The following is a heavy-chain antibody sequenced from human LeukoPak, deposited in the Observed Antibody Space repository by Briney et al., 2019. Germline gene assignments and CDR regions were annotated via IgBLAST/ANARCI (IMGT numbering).Heavy chain of an antibody. CDR1: GGTFSSYA. D-gene: IGHD3-10*01. CDR2: MNPNSGNT. V-gene: IGHV1-8*03. CDR3: ARGPGILYYYYYMDV. J-gene: IGHJ6*03. Sequence: ASVKVSCKASGGTFSSYAISWVRQAPGQGLEWMGWMNPNSGNTGYAQKFQGRVTITRNTSISTAYMELSSLRSEDTAVYYCARGPGILYYYYYMDVWGKGTTVTVSS.